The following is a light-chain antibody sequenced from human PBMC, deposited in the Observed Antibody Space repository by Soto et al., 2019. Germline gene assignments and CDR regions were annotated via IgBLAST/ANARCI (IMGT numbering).Light chain of an antibody. CDR3: CSYAGSYTWV. J-gene: IGLJ3*02. CDR1: SSDVGGYNY. V-gene: IGLV2-11*01. CDR2: DVS. Sequence: QSALTQPRSVSESPGQSVTISCTGTSSDVGGYNYVSWYLQHPGKAPKLMIYDVSKRPSGVPDRFSGSKSGNTASLTISGLQAEDEADYYCCSYAGSYTWVFGGGTKVTVL.